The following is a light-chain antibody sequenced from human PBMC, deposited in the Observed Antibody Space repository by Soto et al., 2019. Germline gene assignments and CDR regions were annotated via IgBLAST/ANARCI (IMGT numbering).Light chain of an antibody. CDR2: DTN. Sequence: QAVVTQPPSVSAAPGQKVTISCSGSSSNIGNNYVSWYQQLPGTAPKLLIYDTNKRPSGIPDRFSGSKSGTSATLGITGLQTGDEADYYCGSWDSSLRVLAFGGGTKLTVL. CDR3: GSWDSSLRVLA. V-gene: IGLV1-51*01. J-gene: IGLJ2*01. CDR1: SSNIGNNY.